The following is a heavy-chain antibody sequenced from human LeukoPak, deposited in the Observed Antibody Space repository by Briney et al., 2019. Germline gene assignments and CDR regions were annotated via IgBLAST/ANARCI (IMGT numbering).Heavy chain of an antibody. V-gene: IGHV3-23*01. CDR1: GFTFSSSA. D-gene: IGHD2-2*01. CDR2: ISSVGGNT. Sequence: SGGSLRLSCAASGFTFSSSAMSWVRQAPGKGLEWVSSISSVGGNTYYADSVKGRFTISRDNSKSTLSLQMNSLRAEDTAVYYCAKDRPCTTCSPSDYWGQGTLVTVPS. J-gene: IGHJ4*02. CDR3: AKDRPCTTCSPSDY.